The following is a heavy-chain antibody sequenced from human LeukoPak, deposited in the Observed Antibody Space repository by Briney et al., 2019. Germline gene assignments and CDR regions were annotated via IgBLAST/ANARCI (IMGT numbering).Heavy chain of an antibody. D-gene: IGHD2-15*01. CDR2: IYYSGST. J-gene: IGHJ6*02. CDR1: GGSISSYY. Sequence: PSETLSLTCTVSGGSISSYYWSRIRQPPGKGLEWIGYIYYSGSTNYNPSLKSRVTISVDTSKNQFSLKLSSVTAADTAVYYCAGSLVVPYYYYGMDVWGQGTTVTVSS. V-gene: IGHV4-59*08. CDR3: AGSLVVPYYYYGMDV.